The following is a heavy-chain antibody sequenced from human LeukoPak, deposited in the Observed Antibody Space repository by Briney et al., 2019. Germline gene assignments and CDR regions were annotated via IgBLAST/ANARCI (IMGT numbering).Heavy chain of an antibody. D-gene: IGHD3-10*01. CDR3: TLIQGRGSGSYRDF. CDR1: GFSISNDW. Sequence: GGSLRLSCAASGFSISNDWMSWVRQAPGKGLEWVARVKSRSAGETTDYAAPVKGRFTISRDDSKNTLYLQMNSLKTEGTAVYYCTLIQGRGSGSYRDFWGQGTLVTVSA. CDR2: VKSRSAGETT. V-gene: IGHV3-15*01. J-gene: IGHJ4*02.